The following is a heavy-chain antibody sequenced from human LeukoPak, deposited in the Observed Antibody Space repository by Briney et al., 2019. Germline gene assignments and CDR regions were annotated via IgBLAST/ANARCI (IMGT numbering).Heavy chain of an antibody. CDR3: ASSKPNYYDSNSEGFDY. V-gene: IGHV3-30*02. Sequence: HPGGSLRLSCAASGFTFSSYGMHWVRQAPGKGLEWVAFIRYDGNNKYYADSVKGRFTISRDNSKNTLYLQMNSLRAEDTAVYYCASSKPNYYDSNSEGFDYWGQGTLVTVSS. CDR2: IRYDGNNK. J-gene: IGHJ4*02. D-gene: IGHD3-22*01. CDR1: GFTFSSYG.